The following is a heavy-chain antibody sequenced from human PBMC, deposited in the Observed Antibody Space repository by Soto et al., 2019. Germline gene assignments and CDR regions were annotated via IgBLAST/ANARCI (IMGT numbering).Heavy chain of an antibody. CDR2: IWYDGSNK. CDR1: GFTFSSYG. D-gene: IGHD6-6*01. V-gene: IGHV3-33*01. CDR3: ARDGQLVRSTRLYYYYYYMDV. J-gene: IGHJ6*03. Sequence: PGGSLRLSCAASGFTFSSYGMHWVRQAPGKGLEWVAVIWYDGSNKYYADSVKGRFTISRDNSKNTLYLQMNSLRAEDTAVYYCARDGQLVRSTRLYYYYYYMDVWGKGTTVTVSS.